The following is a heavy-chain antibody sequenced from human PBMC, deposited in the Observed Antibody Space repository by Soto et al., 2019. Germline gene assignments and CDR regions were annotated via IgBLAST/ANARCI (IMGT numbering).Heavy chain of an antibody. CDR2: IWYDGSNK. CDR1: GFTFSSYG. J-gene: IGHJ4*02. Sequence: GGSLRLSCAASGFTFSSYGMHWVRQAPGKRLEWVAVIWYDGSNKYYADSVKGRFTISRDNSKNTLYLQMNSLRAEDTALYYCAREGSSSWEEYYFDYWGQGTLVTVSS. V-gene: IGHV3-33*01. D-gene: IGHD6-13*01. CDR3: AREGSSSWEEYYFDY.